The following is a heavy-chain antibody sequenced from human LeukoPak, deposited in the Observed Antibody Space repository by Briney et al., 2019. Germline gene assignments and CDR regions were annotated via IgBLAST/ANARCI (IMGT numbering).Heavy chain of an antibody. CDR1: GFTFSSYS. D-gene: IGHD1-1*01. CDR3: ARELERSEHAFDI. Sequence: GGSLRFSCAASGFTFSSYSMNWVRQAPGKGLEWVSSISSSSSYIYYADSVKGRFTISIDNAKNSLYMQMNRLRAEDTAVYYCARELERSEHAFDIWGQGTMVTVSS. J-gene: IGHJ3*02. V-gene: IGHV3-21*04. CDR2: ISSSSSYI.